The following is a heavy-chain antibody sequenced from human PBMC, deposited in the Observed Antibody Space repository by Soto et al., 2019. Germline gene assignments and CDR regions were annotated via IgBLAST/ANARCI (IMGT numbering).Heavy chain of an antibody. Sequence: PSETLSLTCTVSGGSISSYYWSWIRQPPGKGLEWIGYFYYSGSTNYNPSLKSRVTISVDTSKNQFSLKLSSVTAADTAVYYCARDVAVAGLDYWGQGTLVTVSS. CDR2: FYYSGST. J-gene: IGHJ4*02. D-gene: IGHD6-19*01. CDR3: ARDVAVAGLDY. CDR1: GGSISSYY. V-gene: IGHV4-59*01.